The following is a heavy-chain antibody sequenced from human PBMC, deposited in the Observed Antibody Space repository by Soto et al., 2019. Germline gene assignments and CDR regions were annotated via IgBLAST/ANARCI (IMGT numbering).Heavy chain of an antibody. D-gene: IGHD5-18*01. CDR2: IIPIFGTA. CDR1: GGTFSSYA. J-gene: IGHJ6*02. Sequence: SVKVSCKASGGTFSSYAISWVRQAPGQGLEWMGGIIPIFGTANYAQKFQGRVTITADESTSTAYMELSSLRSEDTAVYYCASIVDTAMALYYYYGMDVRGQGTTVTVSS. V-gene: IGHV1-69*13. CDR3: ASIVDTAMALYYYYGMDV.